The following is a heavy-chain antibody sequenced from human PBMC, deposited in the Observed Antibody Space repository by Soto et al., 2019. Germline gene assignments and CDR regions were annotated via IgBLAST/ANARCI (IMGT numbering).Heavy chain of an antibody. CDR1: GGTFSSYA. D-gene: IGHD2-2*01. V-gene: IGHV1-69*13. CDR2: IIPIFGTA. Sequence: VKVSCKASGGTFSSYAISWVRQAPGQGLEWMGGIIPIFGTANYAQRFQGRVTITADESTSTAYMELSSLRSEDTAVYYCARSVSFRYQLLKRGMDVWGQGTTVTVSS. CDR3: ARSVSFRYQLLKRGMDV. J-gene: IGHJ6*02.